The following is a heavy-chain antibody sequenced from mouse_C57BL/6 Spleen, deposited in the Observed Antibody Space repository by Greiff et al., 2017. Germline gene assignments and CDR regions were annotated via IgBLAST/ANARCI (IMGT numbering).Heavy chain of an antibody. CDR2: INPNNGGT. CDR1: GYTFTDYY. Sequence: VQLQQSGPELVKPGASVKISCKASGYTFTDYYMNWVKQSHGKSLEWIGDINPNNGGTSYNQKFKGKATLTVDKSSSTAYMELRSLTSEDSAVYYCARDSSGPYYFDYWGQGTTLTVSS. V-gene: IGHV1-26*01. J-gene: IGHJ2*01. CDR3: ARDSSGPYYFDY. D-gene: IGHD3-2*02.